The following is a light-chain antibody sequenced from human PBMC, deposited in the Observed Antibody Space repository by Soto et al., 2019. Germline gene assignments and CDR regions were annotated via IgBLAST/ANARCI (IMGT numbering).Light chain of an antibody. CDR2: INN. V-gene: IGLV1-40*01. CDR1: SSNIGAGYD. Sequence: QSVLTQPPSVSGAPGQRVTISCTGSSSNIGAGYDVHWYQQLPGTAPKLLIYINNNRPSGVPDRFSGSKSGTSASLAITGLQAEDEADYYCQSSDSSLSGAVVFGGGTKLTVL. J-gene: IGLJ2*01. CDR3: QSSDSSLSGAVV.